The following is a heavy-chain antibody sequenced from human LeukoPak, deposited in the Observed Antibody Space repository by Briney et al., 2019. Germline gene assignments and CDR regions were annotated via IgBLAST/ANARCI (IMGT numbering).Heavy chain of an antibody. Sequence: SETLSLTCTVSGGSISSYYWSWIRQPPGKGLEWIGYIYYSGSTNYNPSLKSRVTISVDTSKNQFSLKLSSVTAAGTAVYYCASYGDYGFDYWGQGTLVTVSS. V-gene: IGHV4-59*01. J-gene: IGHJ4*02. CDR2: IYYSGST. D-gene: IGHD4-17*01. CDR3: ASYGDYGFDY. CDR1: GGSISSYY.